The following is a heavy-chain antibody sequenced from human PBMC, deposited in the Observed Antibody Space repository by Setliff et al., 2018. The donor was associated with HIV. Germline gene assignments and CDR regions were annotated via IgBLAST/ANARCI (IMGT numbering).Heavy chain of an antibody. CDR2: MNPNSGNT. V-gene: IGHV1-8*02. CDR1: GYTFTSHD. CDR3: ARGGTLYY. Sequence: ASVKVSCKTSGYTFTSHDINWVRQAAGQGLEWMGWMNPNSGNTGYAQKFQGRVTMTRDTSTSTAYRELSSLNADDTAVYYCARGGTLYYWGQGTLVTVSS. D-gene: IGHD3-10*01. J-gene: IGHJ4*02.